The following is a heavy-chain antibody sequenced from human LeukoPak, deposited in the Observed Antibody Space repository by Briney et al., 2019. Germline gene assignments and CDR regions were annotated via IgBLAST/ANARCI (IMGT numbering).Heavy chain of an antibody. V-gene: IGHV4-59*01. CDR1: GGSISSYY. J-gene: IGHJ6*02. CDR2: IYYSGST. CDR3: AREDCSGTSCSEYV. Sequence: SETLSLTCTVSGGSISSYYWSWIRQPPGKGLEWIGYIYYSGSTNYNPSLKSRVTISVDTSKDQFSLKLSSVTAADTAVYYCAREDCSGTSCSEYVWGQGTTVTVSS. D-gene: IGHD2-2*01.